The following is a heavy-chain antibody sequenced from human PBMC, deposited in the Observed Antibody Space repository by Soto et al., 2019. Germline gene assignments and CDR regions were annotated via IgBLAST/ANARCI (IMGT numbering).Heavy chain of an antibody. Sequence: ASETLSLTCTVSGGSISSYYWSWIRQPPGKGLEWIGYMYYGGRTNYNPSLKSRVTISVDTSKMQVSLKLSSVTAAAPAGYFCARGKPSPLIVRSSRGPWFDPWXXGXXVTX. D-gene: IGHD2-15*01. CDR3: ARGKPSPLIVRSSRGPWFDP. V-gene: IGHV4-59*08. CDR1: GGSISSYY. J-gene: IGHJ5*02. CDR2: MYYGGRT.